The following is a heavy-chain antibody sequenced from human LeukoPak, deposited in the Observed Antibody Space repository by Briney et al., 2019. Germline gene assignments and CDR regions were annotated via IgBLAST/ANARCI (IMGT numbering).Heavy chain of an antibody. D-gene: IGHD6-13*01. CDR2: IYSGGDT. Sequence: PGGSLRLSCAASGFTVSSNYMSWVRQAPGKGLEWVAVIYSGGDTYYADSVKGRFTISRDSSKNTLTLQMNSLRAEDTAVYYCASPESIITAGSRLDIWGQGTMVTVSS. V-gene: IGHV3-66*01. CDR3: ASPESIITAGSRLDI. CDR1: GFTVSSNY. J-gene: IGHJ3*02.